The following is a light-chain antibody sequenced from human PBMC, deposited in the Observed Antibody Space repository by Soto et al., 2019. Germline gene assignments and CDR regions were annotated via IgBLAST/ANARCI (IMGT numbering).Light chain of an antibody. CDR3: AAWDDILNGWV. V-gene: IGLV3-21*02. CDR2: DDT. Sequence: SYELTQPPSVSVAPGQTARITCEGHNIGSKSVHWYQLRPGQAPEVVLYDDTDRPSGIPERFSGSNSGDTATLTITRVEAGDGADYYCAAWDDILNGWVFGGGTKVTVL. J-gene: IGLJ3*02. CDR1: NIGSKS.